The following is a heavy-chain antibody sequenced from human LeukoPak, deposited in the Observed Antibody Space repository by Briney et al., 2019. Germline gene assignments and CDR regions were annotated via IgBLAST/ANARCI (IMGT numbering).Heavy chain of an antibody. D-gene: IGHD4-11*01. Sequence: SETLSLTCTVSGGAVSSGNYYWSWIRQPPGKGLEWIGYIYYSGSTNYNPSLKSRVTISVDTSKNQFSLKLSSVTAADTAVYYCARGRLDYYGMDVWGQGTTVTVSS. CDR2: IYYSGST. CDR1: GGAVSSGNYY. CDR3: ARGRLDYYGMDV. V-gene: IGHV4-61*01. J-gene: IGHJ6*02.